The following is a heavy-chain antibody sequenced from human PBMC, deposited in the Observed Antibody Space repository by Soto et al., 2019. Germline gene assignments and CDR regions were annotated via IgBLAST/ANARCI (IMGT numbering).Heavy chain of an antibody. V-gene: IGHV3-11*01. J-gene: IGHJ4*02. CDR3: ASDPYYYASYY. Sequence: QVQLVESGGGLVKPGGSLRLSCAASGFTFRDYYMKWIRQAPGKGLEWVSYISSSSSTIYYADSVKGRFTISRDNAENSLYLQMNSLRAEDTAVYYCASDPYYYASYYWGQGTLLTVSS. CDR1: GFTFRDYY. CDR2: ISSSSSTI. D-gene: IGHD3-10*01.